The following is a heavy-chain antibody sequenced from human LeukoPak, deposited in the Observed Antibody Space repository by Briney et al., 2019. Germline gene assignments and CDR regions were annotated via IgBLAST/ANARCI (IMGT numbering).Heavy chain of an antibody. CDR2: IYYSGST. D-gene: IGHD3-3*01. CDR1: GGSISSGGYY. V-gene: IGHV4-31*03. Sequence: SETLSLTCTVSGGSISSGGYYWSWIRQHPGKGLEWIGYIYYSGSTYYNPSLKSRVTISVDTSKNQFSLKLSSVTAADTAVYYCARGVKWLLYYFDYWGQGTLVTVSS. CDR3: ARGVKWLLYYFDY. J-gene: IGHJ4*02.